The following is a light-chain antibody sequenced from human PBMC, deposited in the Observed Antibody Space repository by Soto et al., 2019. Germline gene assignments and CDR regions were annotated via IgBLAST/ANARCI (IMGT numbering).Light chain of an antibody. CDR3: PQYTDWPLT. Sequence: EIVLTQSPGILSLSPGERATPSGRASQSVTRNYLAWYQLKPGQAPRXXIYGVSSRETGVQDRFSGSGAGTDCTRTISRLEPEDFAVYYCPQYTDWPLTFGQGTKVDIK. V-gene: IGKV3-20*01. CDR1: QSVTRNY. CDR2: GVS. J-gene: IGKJ1*01.